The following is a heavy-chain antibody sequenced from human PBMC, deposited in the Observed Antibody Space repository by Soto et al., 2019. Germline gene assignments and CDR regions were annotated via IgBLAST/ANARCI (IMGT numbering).Heavy chain of an antibody. CDR1: GYTFTSYD. CDR3: AREPRNYALDY. Sequence: QVQLVQSGAEVKKPGASVKVSCKASGYTFTSYDINWVRQATGQGLEWMGWMNPNSGNTVYAQKFQGRVTMTRNTSQNQSYMELSSLRSEETAVYYLAREPRNYALDYWGQGTLVTVSS. CDR2: MNPNSGNT. J-gene: IGHJ4*02. V-gene: IGHV1-8*01. D-gene: IGHD4-4*01.